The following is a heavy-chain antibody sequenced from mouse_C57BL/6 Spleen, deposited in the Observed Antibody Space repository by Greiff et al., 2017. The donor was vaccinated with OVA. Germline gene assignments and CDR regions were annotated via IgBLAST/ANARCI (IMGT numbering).Heavy chain of an antibody. CDR3: ARCGTTRVRLDY. CDR1: GYTFTDYY. D-gene: IGHD2-1*01. J-gene: IGHJ2*01. Sequence: EVQLQQSGPELVKPGASVKISCKASGYTFTDYYMNWVKQSHGKSLEWIGDINPNNGGTSYNQKFKGKATLTVDKSSSTAYMELRSLTSEDSAVYYCARCGTTRVRLDYWGQGTTLTVSS. V-gene: IGHV1-26*01. CDR2: INPNNGGT.